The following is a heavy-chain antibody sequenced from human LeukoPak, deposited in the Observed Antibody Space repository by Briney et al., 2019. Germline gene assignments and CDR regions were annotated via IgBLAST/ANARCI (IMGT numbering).Heavy chain of an antibody. D-gene: IGHD6-13*01. J-gene: IGHJ4*02. CDR1: GFTFSHYY. CDR3: ATHIAEATALHY. Sequence: GGSLRLSCAASGFTFSHYYMSRSRQAPGKGLEWISYITSSGTTIYYADSVKGRFTVSRDNAKNSLYLQMNTLRAEDTAVYYCATHIAEATALHYWGQGTLVTVSS. V-gene: IGHV3-11*01. CDR2: ITSSGTTI.